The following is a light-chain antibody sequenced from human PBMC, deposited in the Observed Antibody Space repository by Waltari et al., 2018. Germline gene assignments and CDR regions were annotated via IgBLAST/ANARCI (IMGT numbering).Light chain of an antibody. V-gene: IGLV2-14*01. CDR2: EVS. CDR3: SSYTTSSAPGV. Sequence: QSALTQPASVSGSPGQSLTISCSGTDSDVVSYDFFPWYQQHPGKAPHLIIYEVSNRPSGISNRFSASKSGNTASLTISGLQAEDEADYYCSSYTTSSAPGVFGTGTRVTVL. J-gene: IGLJ1*01. CDR1: DSDVVSYDF.